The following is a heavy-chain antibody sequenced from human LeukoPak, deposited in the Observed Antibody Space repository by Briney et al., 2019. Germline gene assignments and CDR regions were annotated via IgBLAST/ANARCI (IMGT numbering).Heavy chain of an antibody. D-gene: IGHD2-2*01. Sequence: SETLSLTCTVSGGSISSYYWSWIRQPPGKGLEWIGYIYYSGSTNYNPSLKSRVTISVDTSKNQFSLKLSSVTAADTAVYYCAREGRGDIVVVPAAYYFDYWGQGTLVTVSS. CDR1: GGSISSYY. V-gene: IGHV4-59*12. CDR3: AREGRGDIVVVPAAYYFDY. CDR2: IYYSGST. J-gene: IGHJ4*02.